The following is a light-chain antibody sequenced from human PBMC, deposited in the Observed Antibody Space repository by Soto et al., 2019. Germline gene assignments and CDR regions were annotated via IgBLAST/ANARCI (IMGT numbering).Light chain of an antibody. V-gene: IGKV3-11*01. Sequence: EIVLTQSPGTRSLSPGERATLSCRASQSVSSYLAWYQQKPGQAPRLLIYDASNRATGIPARFSGSGSGTYFTLTISSLEPEDFAVYYCQQRSNWPPMLTFGGGTKVDIK. J-gene: IGKJ4*01. CDR2: DAS. CDR3: QQRSNWPPMLT. CDR1: QSVSSY.